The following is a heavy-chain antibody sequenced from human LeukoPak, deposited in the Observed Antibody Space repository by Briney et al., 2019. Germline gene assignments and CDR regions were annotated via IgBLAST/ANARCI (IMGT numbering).Heavy chain of an antibody. J-gene: IGHJ6*03. D-gene: IGHD6-13*01. CDR2: INHSGST. CDR1: GGSFSGYY. V-gene: IGHV4-34*01. Sequence: SETLSLTCAVYGGSFSGYYWSWIRQPPGKGLEWIGEINHSGSTNYNPSLKSRVTISVDTSKNQFSLKLSSVTAADTAVYYCAREGIAAAGGNYYYYMDVWGKGTTVTVSS. CDR3: AREGIAAAGGNYYYYMDV.